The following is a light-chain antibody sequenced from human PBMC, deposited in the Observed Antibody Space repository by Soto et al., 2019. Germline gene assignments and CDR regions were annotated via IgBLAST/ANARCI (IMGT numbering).Light chain of an antibody. V-gene: IGKV1-17*03. CDR3: LRHDLYPWT. J-gene: IGKJ1*01. CDR1: QDIGRR. CDR2: AAS. Sequence: DIQMTQSPSSLSASVVDRVTITCRASQDIGRRLAWFQLKPGKVPKRLMYAASTLQSGVPSRFSGSGSGTEFTLTISSLQPEDFATYYCLRHDLYPWTFGQGTKVDI.